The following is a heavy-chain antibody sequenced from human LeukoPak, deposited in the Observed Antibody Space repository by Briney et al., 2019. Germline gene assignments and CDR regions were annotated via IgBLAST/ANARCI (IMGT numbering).Heavy chain of an antibody. V-gene: IGHV3-7*03. CDR3: PRGGGLDV. CDR1: GSTFSSDC. J-gene: IGHJ6*02. Sequence: GASQTPSHAASGSTFSSDCTKSARQPPGKGREWVANINHKGNINYHVDSVKDRFTLSRDNAKTSLYLQMSNLKADDTDVYFCPRGGGLDVWGQGATVTVS. CDR2: INHKGNIN. D-gene: IGHD3-16*01.